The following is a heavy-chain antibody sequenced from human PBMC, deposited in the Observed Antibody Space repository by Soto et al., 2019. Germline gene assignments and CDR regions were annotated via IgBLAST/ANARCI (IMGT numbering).Heavy chain of an antibody. CDR3: ARHSCSRGSRHSHFDY. J-gene: IGHJ4*02. V-gene: IGHV4-59*01. CDR1: GGSISRYY. Sequence: SETLSLTCTVSGGSISRYYWSWIRQPPGKGLEWIGYIYYSGSTNYNPSLKSRVTISVDTSKNQFSLKLSSVTAADTAVYYCARHSCSRGSRHSHFDYWGQGFLVTVSS. CDR2: IYYSGST. D-gene: IGHD2-15*01.